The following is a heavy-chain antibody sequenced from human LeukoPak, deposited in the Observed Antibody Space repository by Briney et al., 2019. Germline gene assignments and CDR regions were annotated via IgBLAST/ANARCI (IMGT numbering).Heavy chain of an antibody. CDR3: ARDPNGDYIGAFEF. D-gene: IGHD4-17*01. Sequence: GGSLRLSYAASGFTFSNYAVMWVRQAPGQGLEWVSAITSGGSTKYADSVKGRFTISRDNSKNTLYLLMNSLRAEDTAQYFCARDPNGDYIGAFEFWGQGTVVTVSS. V-gene: IGHV3-23*01. CDR1: GFTFSNYA. J-gene: IGHJ3*01. CDR2: ITSGGST.